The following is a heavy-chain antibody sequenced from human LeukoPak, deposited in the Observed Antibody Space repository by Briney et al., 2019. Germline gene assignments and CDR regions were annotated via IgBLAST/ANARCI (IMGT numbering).Heavy chain of an antibody. J-gene: IGHJ4*02. D-gene: IGHD3-16*02. CDR1: GFTLSSYT. CDR3: ARNGYDYDYVWGSYRYSPFDY. Sequence: GGSLRLSCEVSGFTLSSYTMNWVRQAPGKGLEWVSSISSSSSYIYYADSVKGRFTISRDNARNSLYLQMNSLRAEDTAVYYCARNGYDYDYVWGSYRYSPFDYWGQGTLVTVSS. V-gene: IGHV3-21*01. CDR2: ISSSSSYI.